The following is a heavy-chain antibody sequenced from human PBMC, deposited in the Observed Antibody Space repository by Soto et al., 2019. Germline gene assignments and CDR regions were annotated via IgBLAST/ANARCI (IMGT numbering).Heavy chain of an antibody. CDR3: ARDLAPYYDFWSGYSFDY. Sequence: PSVKVSCKASGYTFTGYYMHWVRQAPGRGLEWMGWINPNSGGTNYAQKFQGRVTMTRDTSISTAYMELSRLRSDDTAVYYCARDLAPYYDFWSGYSFDYWGQGTLVTVSS. V-gene: IGHV1-2*02. J-gene: IGHJ4*02. D-gene: IGHD3-3*01. CDR2: INPNSGGT. CDR1: GYTFTGYY.